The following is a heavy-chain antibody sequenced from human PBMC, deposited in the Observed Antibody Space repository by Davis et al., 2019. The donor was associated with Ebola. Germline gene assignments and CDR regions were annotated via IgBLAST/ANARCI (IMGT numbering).Heavy chain of an antibody. J-gene: IGHJ4*02. Sequence: GESLKISCAASGFTFSSYWMSWVRQAPGKGLEWVANIKQDGSEKYYVDSVKGRFTISRGNAKNSLYLQMDGLRVDDTAIYYCASGLDYWGQGSLVTVSS. CDR1: GFTFSSYW. CDR3: ASGLDY. V-gene: IGHV3-7*01. CDR2: IKQDGSEK.